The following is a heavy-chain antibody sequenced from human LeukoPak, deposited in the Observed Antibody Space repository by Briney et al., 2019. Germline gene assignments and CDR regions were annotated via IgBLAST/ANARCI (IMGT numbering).Heavy chain of an antibody. V-gene: IGHV4-34*01. J-gene: IGHJ4*02. CDR3: ASRGTEQLWSFDY. CDR2: INHSGST. Sequence: PSETLSLTCTVSGGSISSYYWSWIRQPPGKGLEWIGEINHSGSTNYNPSLKSRVTISVDTSKNQFSLKLSSVTAADTAVYYCASRGTEQLWSFDYWGQGTLVTVSS. CDR1: GGSISSYY. D-gene: IGHD5-18*01.